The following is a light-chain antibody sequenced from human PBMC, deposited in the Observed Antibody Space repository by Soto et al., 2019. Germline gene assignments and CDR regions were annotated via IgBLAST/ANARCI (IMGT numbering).Light chain of an antibody. CDR1: SSDVGLYDY. J-gene: IGLJ1*01. Sequence: QSVLTQPASVSGSPGQSITISCTGTSSDVGLYDYVSWYQQHPGKAPQLMIYAVSNRPSGVSNRFSASKSGNTASLFISGLQAGDEADYYCSSYKSDSYYVFGSGTKVTVL. CDR3: SSYKSDSYYV. CDR2: AVS. V-gene: IGLV2-14*01.